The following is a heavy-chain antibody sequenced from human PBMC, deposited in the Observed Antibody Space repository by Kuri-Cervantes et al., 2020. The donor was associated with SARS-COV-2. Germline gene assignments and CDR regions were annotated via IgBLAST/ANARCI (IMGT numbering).Heavy chain of an antibody. D-gene: IGHD3/OR15-3a*01. CDR3: ARAGGLADAFDI. Sequence: GESLKISCAVSGFTFTSHAMHWVRQAPGSGLEWVALISYDGNNKFYADSVKGRFTISRDNSKNTLYLQMNSLRAEDTAVYHCARAGGLADAFDIWGQGTMVTVSS. CDR2: ISYDGNNK. CDR1: GFTFTSHA. J-gene: IGHJ3*02. V-gene: IGHV3-30*03.